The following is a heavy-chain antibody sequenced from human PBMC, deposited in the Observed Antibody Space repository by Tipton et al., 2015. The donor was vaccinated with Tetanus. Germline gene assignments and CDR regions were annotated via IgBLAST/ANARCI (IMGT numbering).Heavy chain of an antibody. Sequence: TLSLTCTVSGGSLSGYHWNWIRQSPGKGLEWLAYISPSGRTNSNYSLKSRITVSQDASKNQFSLRLTSVTAADTAVYYCARRSYCTSTRCFDAFDLWGPGTRVTVSS. CDR1: GGSLSGYH. CDR2: ISPSGRT. J-gene: IGHJ3*01. CDR3: ARRSYCTSTRCFDAFDL. D-gene: IGHD2-8*01. V-gene: IGHV4-59*07.